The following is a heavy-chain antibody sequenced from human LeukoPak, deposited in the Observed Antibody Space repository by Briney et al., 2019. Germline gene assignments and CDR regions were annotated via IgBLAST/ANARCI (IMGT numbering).Heavy chain of an antibody. J-gene: IGHJ4*02. CDR2: VWYDGSNI. CDR3: ARGGYSGIYYFDY. V-gene: IGHV3-33*01. CDR1: GFTFSTYG. D-gene: IGHD1-26*01. Sequence: PGGSLRLSCAASGFTFSTYGMHWVRQAPGKGLEWVAVVWYDGSNIHCVDSVKGRITISRDNSKSTLYLQMNSLTAEDTAVYYCARGGYSGIYYFDYWGQGTLVTVSS.